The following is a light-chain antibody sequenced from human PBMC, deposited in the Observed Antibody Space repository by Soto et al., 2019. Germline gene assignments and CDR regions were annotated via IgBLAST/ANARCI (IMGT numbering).Light chain of an antibody. J-gene: IGKJ1*01. CDR3: QQYDSSPKT. V-gene: IGKV3-20*01. CDR2: GAS. Sequence: EIVLTQSPGTLSLSPGVRATLSCRASPSVSSSYLAWYQQKPSQAPRLLIYGASSRATGIPDRFSGSGSGTDFTLTISRLEPEDFAVYYCQQYDSSPKTFGQGTTVDIK. CDR1: PSVSSSY.